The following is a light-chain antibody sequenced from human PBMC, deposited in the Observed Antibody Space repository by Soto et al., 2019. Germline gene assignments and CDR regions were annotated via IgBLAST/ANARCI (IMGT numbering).Light chain of an antibody. CDR1: QYIYNY. CDR3: QQTYITPLT. J-gene: IGKJ4*01. Sequence: DIQMTQSPSSLSASVGDRVTITCRASQYIYNYLSWYQKKPGKAPKLLIYDASSSQSGVPPRFSGSGSGTDFTLSISSLQPEDCATYYCQQTYITPLTFGGGTKVDIK. CDR2: DAS. V-gene: IGKV1-39*01.